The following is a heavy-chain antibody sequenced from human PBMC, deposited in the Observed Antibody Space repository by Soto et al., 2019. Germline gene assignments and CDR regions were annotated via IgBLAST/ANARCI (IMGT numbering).Heavy chain of an antibody. CDR2: ISSSSSYI. Sequence: EVQLVESGGGLVKPGGSLRLSCAASGFTFSSYSMNWVRQAPGRGLEWVSSISSSSSYIYYADSVKGRFTISRDNAKNSLYLQMNSLRAEDTAVYYCARVPYSNSHNWFDPWGQGTLVTVSS. CDR3: ARVPYSNSHNWFDP. CDR1: GFTFSSYS. J-gene: IGHJ5*02. D-gene: IGHD4-4*01. V-gene: IGHV3-21*01.